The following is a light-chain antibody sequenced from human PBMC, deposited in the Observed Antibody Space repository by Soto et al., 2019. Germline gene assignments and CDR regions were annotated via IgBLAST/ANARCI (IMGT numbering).Light chain of an antibody. CDR1: RSVLYSNGYYY. CDR2: LGS. J-gene: IGKJ1*01. V-gene: IGKV2-28*01. CDR3: MQALQTPPT. Sequence: EIVMTQSPLSLPVTPGESATSSSRSTRSVLYSNGYYYLDWYLQKPGQSPQLLIYLGSNRASGVPDRFRGSGSGTDFTLEISRVEAEDVGVYYCMQALQTPPTFGQGTRWIS.